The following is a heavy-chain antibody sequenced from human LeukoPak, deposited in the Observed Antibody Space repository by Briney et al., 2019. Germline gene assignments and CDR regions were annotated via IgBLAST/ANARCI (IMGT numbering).Heavy chain of an antibody. CDR3: AREPHDFHEEDGFDI. J-gene: IGHJ3*02. V-gene: IGHV3-21*01. CDR1: GFSFSSYS. Sequence: PGGSLRLSCAASGFSFSSYSMFWVRQAPGKGLEWVSSISDRSSFIYYADSVKGRFTISRDNAEKSLFLHMNSLRVEDTALYYCAREPHDFHEEDGFDIWGQGTLVTVSS. CDR2: ISDRSSFI. D-gene: IGHD5-24*01.